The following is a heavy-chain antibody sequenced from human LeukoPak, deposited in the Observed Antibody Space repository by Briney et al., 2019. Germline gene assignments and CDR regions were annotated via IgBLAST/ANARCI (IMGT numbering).Heavy chain of an antibody. V-gene: IGHV1-2*04. Sequence: ASVKVSCKASGYTFTGYYMHWVRQAPGQGLEWMGWINPNSGGTNYAQKFQGWVTMTRDTSISTAYMELSRLRSDDTAVYYCARDLRGWDDAFEIWGQGTMVTVSS. D-gene: IGHD6-19*01. CDR1: GYTFTGYY. CDR3: ARDLRGWDDAFEI. CDR2: INPNSGGT. J-gene: IGHJ3*02.